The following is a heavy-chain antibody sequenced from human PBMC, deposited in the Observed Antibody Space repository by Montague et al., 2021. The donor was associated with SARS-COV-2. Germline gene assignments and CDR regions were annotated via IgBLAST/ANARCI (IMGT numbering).Heavy chain of an antibody. D-gene: IGHD3-3*01. V-gene: IGHV4-31*03. CDR1: GGSMISGGYY. Sequence: TLSLTCNVSGGSMISGGYYWSWIRQPPGKGLEWIGYVYSGGTTYYNPSLKSRVTISEDMSKNQFSLRLTSVTAADTVVYYCVRDGGLRFSGGAMDVWGQGTTVTVSS. CDR3: VRDGGLRFSGGAMDV. CDR2: VYSGGTT. J-gene: IGHJ6*02.